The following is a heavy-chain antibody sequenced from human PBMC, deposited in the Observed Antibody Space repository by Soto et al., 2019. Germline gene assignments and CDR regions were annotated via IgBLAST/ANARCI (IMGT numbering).Heavy chain of an antibody. V-gene: IGHV1-69*13. CDR2: IIPIFGTA. CDR1: GGTFSSYA. Sequence: SVKVSCKASGGTFSSYAISWVRQAPGQGLEWMGGIIPIFGTANYAQKFQGRVTITADESTSTAYMELSSLRSEDTAVYYCAREVVAKYYFDYWGQGTLVTVSS. J-gene: IGHJ4*02. D-gene: IGHD5-12*01. CDR3: AREVVAKYYFDY.